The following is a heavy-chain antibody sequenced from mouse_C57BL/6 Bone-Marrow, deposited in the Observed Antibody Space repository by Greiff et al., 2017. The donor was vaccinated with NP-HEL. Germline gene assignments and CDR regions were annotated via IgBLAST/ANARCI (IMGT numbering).Heavy chain of an antibody. CDR3: ARGGLRRGFAY. Sequence: VQLKESGPELVKPGASVKLSCKASGYTFTSYDINWVKQRPGQGLEWIGWIYPRDGSTKYNEKFKGKATLTVDTSSSTAYMELHSLTSEDSAVYFCARGGLRRGFAYWGQGTLVTVSA. CDR1: GYTFTSYD. V-gene: IGHV1-85*01. CDR2: IYPRDGST. D-gene: IGHD2-4*01. J-gene: IGHJ3*01.